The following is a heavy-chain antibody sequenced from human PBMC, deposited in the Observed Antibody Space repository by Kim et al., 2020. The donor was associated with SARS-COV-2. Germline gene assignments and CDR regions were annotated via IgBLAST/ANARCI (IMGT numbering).Heavy chain of an antibody. CDR2: IYYSGST. V-gene: IGHV4-59*01. J-gene: IGHJ6*03. Sequence: SETLSLTCTVSGGSISSYYLSWIRQPPGKGLEWIGYIYYSGSTNYNPSLKSRVTISVDTSKNQFSLKLSSVTAADTAVYYCARESYNWNYAGRYYYYYM. CDR1: GGSISSYY. CDR3: ARESYNWNYAGRYYYYYM. D-gene: IGHD1-7*01.